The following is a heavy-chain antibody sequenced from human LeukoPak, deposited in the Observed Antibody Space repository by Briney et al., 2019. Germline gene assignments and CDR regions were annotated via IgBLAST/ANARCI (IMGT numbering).Heavy chain of an antibody. CDR3: IKDRVGTWSFDH. D-gene: IGHD1-26*01. J-gene: IGHJ4*02. V-gene: IGHV3-64D*06. Sequence: GGSLRLSCAASGFTFSGHFMHWVRQAPGKGLEYVSSISINGDKTYYAESVKGRFTISRDNSKNTLYLQLSSLRVEDTAVYYCIKDRVGTWSFDHWGQGTLLTVSS. CDR1: GFTFSGHF. CDR2: ISINGDKT.